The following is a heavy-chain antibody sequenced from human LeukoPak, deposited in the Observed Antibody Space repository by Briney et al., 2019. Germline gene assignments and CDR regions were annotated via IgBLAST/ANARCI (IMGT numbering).Heavy chain of an antibody. CDR1: GGSFSGYY. CDR3: AIPGHTYGANWFDP. CDR2: INHSGST. D-gene: IGHD5-18*01. J-gene: IGHJ5*02. V-gene: IGHV4-34*01. Sequence: SETLSLTCAVYGGSFSGYYWSWIRQPPGKGLEWIGEINHSGSTNYSPSLKSRVTISVDTSKNQFSLKLSSVTAADMAVYYCAIPGHTYGANWFDPWGQGTLVTVSS.